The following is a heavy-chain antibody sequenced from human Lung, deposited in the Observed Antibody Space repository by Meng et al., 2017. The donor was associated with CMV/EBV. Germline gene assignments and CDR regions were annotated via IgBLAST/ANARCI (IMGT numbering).Heavy chain of an antibody. Sequence: CKASGYTFSSYDINWVRQATGLGLEWMGWMDPNSGNTGYAQKFQGRVTFTRNTSISTAYMELSSLRSEDTAVYYCAGARIAALLAFDHWGQGTLVTVSS. V-gene: IGHV1-8*03. D-gene: IGHD6-13*01. CDR2: MDPNSGNT. CDR1: GYTFSSYD. CDR3: AGARIAALLAFDH. J-gene: IGHJ4*02.